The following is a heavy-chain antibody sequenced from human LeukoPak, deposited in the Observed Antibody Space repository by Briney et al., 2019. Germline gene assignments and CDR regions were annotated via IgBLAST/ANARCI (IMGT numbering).Heavy chain of an antibody. CDR1: GGSISNYY. Sequence: SETLSLTCTVSGGSISNYYWNWIRQSAGKGLEWIGRIYSTGSTNYNPSLKSRVTMSVDTSKNQFSLQLNSVTPEDTAVYYCARGYYAMDVWGQGTTVTVSS. J-gene: IGHJ6*02. CDR2: IYSTGST. V-gene: IGHV4-4*07. CDR3: ARGYYAMDV.